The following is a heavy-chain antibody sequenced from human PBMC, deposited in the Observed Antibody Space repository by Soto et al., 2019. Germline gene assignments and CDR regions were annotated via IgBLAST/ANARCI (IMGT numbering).Heavy chain of an antibody. CDR1: GFTFSSYG. V-gene: IGHV3-33*01. CDR2: IWYDGSNK. Sequence: QVQLVESGGGVVQPGMSLRLSCAASGFTFSSYGMHWVRQAPGKGLEWVAVIWYDGSNKYYADSVKGRFTISRDNSKNTLYLQMNSLRAEDTAVYYCAREDYGSGSFDYWGQGTLVTVSS. CDR3: AREDYGSGSFDY. D-gene: IGHD3-10*01. J-gene: IGHJ4*02.